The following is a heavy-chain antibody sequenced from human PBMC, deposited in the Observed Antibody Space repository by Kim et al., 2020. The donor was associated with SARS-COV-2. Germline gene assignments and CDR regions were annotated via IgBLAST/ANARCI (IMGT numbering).Heavy chain of an antibody. D-gene: IGHD5-12*01. Sequence: GGSLRLSCAASGFTFDDYAMHWVRQAPGKGLEWVSGISWNSGSIGYADSVKGRFTISRDNAKNSLYLQMNSLRAEDTALYYCAKVSKRWLQKATAFDIWGQGTMVTVSS. CDR1: GFTFDDYA. CDR3: AKVSKRWLQKATAFDI. CDR2: ISWNSGSI. J-gene: IGHJ3*02. V-gene: IGHV3-9*01.